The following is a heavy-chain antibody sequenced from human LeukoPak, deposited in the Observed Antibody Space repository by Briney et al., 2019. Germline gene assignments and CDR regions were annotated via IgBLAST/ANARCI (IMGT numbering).Heavy chain of an antibody. CDR2: INPSGGST. Sequence: GASVKVSCKASGYTFASYYMHWVRQAPGQGLEWMGIINPSGGSTSYAQKFQGRVTMTRDTSTSTVYMELSSLRSEDTAVYYCARDYRFRSSDYYYPLDYWGQGTLVTVSS. D-gene: IGHD3-22*01. CDR3: ARDYRFRSSDYYYPLDY. V-gene: IGHV1-46*01. J-gene: IGHJ4*02. CDR1: GYTFASYY.